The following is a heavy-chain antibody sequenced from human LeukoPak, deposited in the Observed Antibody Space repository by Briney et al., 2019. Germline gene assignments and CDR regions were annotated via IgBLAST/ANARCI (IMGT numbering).Heavy chain of an antibody. Sequence: PGGSLRHSCAASGFTFSTSGMHWVRQAPGKVLEWVAIIYYDGNNKYYADSVKGRFTISRDNSKNTLYLQMNSLRVEDTAVYYSARDLRKNSYFDYWGQGTLVTVSS. J-gene: IGHJ4*02. CDR1: GFTFSTSG. CDR3: ARDLRKNSYFDY. CDR2: IYYDGNNK. D-gene: IGHD1-7*01. V-gene: IGHV3-33*01.